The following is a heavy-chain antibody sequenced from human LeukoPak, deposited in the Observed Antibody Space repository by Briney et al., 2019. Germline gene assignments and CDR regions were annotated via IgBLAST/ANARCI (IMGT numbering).Heavy chain of an antibody. Sequence: VASVTVSCTASGYTFTSYVMHWVRPAPGQGLEWMGWINAGNGNTKYSQKFQGRVTITRDTSASTAYMELSSLRSEDTAVYYCARGSPAGNSFHLDYWGQGTLVTVSS. D-gene: IGHD4-23*01. CDR2: INAGNGNT. J-gene: IGHJ4*02. CDR1: GYTFTSYV. V-gene: IGHV1-3*01. CDR3: ARGSPAGNSFHLDY.